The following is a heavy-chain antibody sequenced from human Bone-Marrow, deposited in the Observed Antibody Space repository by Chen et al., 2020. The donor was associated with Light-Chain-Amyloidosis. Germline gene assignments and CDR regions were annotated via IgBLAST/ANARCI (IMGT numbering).Heavy chain of an antibody. Sequence: VQLVESGGGLVQPGGSVRLYCLGSGFTFSNCAMTWVGQAPGKGLEWVSVARGGDGPTYYADSGRGRFTIYRDNSKTTLYLQMNSLRAEDTAVYYCAKDRCTSISCSDFDYWGQGTLVTVSS. CDR2: ARGGDGPT. D-gene: IGHD2-2*01. J-gene: IGHJ4*02. CDR1: GFTFSNCA. V-gene: IGHV3-23*04. CDR3: AKDRCTSISCSDFDY.